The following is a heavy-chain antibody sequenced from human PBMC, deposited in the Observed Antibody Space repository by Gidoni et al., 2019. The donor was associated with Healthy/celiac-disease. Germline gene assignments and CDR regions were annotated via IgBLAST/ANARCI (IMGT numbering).Heavy chain of an antibody. J-gene: IGHJ2*01. Sequence: QVQLQESGPGLVKPSETLSLTCTVPGGSISSYYWSWIRQPPGKGLEWIGYIYYSVSTNYNPSLKSRVTISVDTSKNQFSLKLSSVTAADTAVYYCARGGLSIVGATYWYFDLWGRGTLVTVSS. CDR1: GGSISSYY. D-gene: IGHD1-26*01. V-gene: IGHV4-59*01. CDR3: ARGGLSIVGATYWYFDL. CDR2: IYYSVST.